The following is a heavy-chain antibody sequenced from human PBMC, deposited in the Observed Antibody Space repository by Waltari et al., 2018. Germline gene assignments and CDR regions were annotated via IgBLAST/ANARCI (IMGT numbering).Heavy chain of an antibody. CDR3: ARKHCSSTSCYFDY. Sequence: QVQLVQSGAEVKKPGSSVKVSCKASGGTFSSYAISWVRQAPGQGLEWMGRIIPILGIANYAQKFQGRVTITADKSTSTAYMELSSLRSEDTAVYYCARKHCSSTSCYFDYWGQGTLVTVSS. J-gene: IGHJ4*02. D-gene: IGHD2-2*01. CDR2: IIPILGIA. CDR1: GGTFSSYA. V-gene: IGHV1-69*09.